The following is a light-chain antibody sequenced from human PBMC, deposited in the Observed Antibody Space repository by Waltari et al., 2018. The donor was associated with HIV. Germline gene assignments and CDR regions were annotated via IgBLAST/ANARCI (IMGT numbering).Light chain of an antibody. CDR3: QQASFFPLT. J-gene: IGKJ3*01. V-gene: IGKV1-12*01. CDR2: SAS. Sequence: DIQMTQSPSSVSGSVGDRVTINCRASQDISNSLAWYQQRPGKAPKLLIYSASNLQTGVPSRFSGSGSGTDFTLTISSLQPEDSATYYCQQASFFPLTFGPGTKVEVK. CDR1: QDISNS.